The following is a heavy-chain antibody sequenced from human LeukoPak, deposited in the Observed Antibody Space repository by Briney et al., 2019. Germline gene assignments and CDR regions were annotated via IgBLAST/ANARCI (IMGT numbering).Heavy chain of an antibody. CDR3: AASSAVAGTRGVDLLD. CDR2: ISSSSSYI. V-gene: IGHV3-21*01. Sequence: GGSLRLSCAASGFTFSSYSMNWGRQAPGKGLEWVSSISSSSSYIYYADSVKGRFTSSRDNAKKSLYLQMNRLRAEDTAVYYCAASSAVAGTRGVDLLDWGQGTLVTVSS. J-gene: IGHJ4*02. D-gene: IGHD6-19*01. CDR1: GFTFSSYS.